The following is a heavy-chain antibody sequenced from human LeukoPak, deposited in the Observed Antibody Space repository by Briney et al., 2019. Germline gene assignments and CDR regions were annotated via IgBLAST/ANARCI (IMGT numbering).Heavy chain of an antibody. J-gene: IGHJ4*02. Sequence: GGSLRLSCAASGFTVSIYDMHWVRQAPGKGLEWVSYINIDSITVNYADSVKGRFTISRDNAKNSLYLQMNSLRAEDTAVYYCSTAKFDNWGQGTLVTVSS. CDR2: INIDSITV. CDR1: GFTVSIYD. V-gene: IGHV3-48*01. CDR3: STAKFDN.